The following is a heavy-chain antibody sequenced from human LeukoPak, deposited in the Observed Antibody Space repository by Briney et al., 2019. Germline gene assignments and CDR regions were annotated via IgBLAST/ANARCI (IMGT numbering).Heavy chain of an antibody. Sequence: GGSLRLSCAASGFTFSSYAMSWVPQAPGKGLEWVSAISAGGDNTYYADSVKGRFTIYRDNSKNTLYLQMNSLRAEDTAVYYCAKLGTWESHQSVWGQGTLVTVSS. CDR2: ISAGGDNT. J-gene: IGHJ4*02. D-gene: IGHD1-26*01. CDR1: GFTFSSYA. V-gene: IGHV3-23*01. CDR3: AKLGTWESHQSV.